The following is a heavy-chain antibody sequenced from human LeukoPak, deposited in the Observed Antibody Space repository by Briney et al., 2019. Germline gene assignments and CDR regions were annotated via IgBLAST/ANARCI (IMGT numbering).Heavy chain of an antibody. J-gene: IGHJ4*02. D-gene: IGHD2-15*01. CDR3: AKALEGSIDY. Sequence: GGSLRLSCAASGFTFDDYTMHWVRQAPGKGLEWVSLISWDGGSTYYADSVKGRFIISRDNSKNSLYVQMNSLRTEDTALYYCAKALEGSIDYWGQGTLVTVSS. CDR2: ISWDGGST. CDR1: GFTFDDYT. V-gene: IGHV3-43*01.